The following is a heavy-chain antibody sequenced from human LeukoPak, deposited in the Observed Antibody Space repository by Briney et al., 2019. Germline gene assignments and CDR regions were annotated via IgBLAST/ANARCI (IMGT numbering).Heavy chain of an antibody. Sequence: PGGSLRLSCAASGFTLSSYAMSWVRQAPGKGLEWVSAISGSGGSTYYADSVKGRFTISRDNSKNTLYLQMNSLRAEDTAVYYCAKDSTAMVTPYYFDYWGQGTLVTVSS. V-gene: IGHV3-23*01. CDR3: AKDSTAMVTPYYFDY. CDR2: ISGSGGST. J-gene: IGHJ4*02. D-gene: IGHD5-18*01. CDR1: GFTLSSYA.